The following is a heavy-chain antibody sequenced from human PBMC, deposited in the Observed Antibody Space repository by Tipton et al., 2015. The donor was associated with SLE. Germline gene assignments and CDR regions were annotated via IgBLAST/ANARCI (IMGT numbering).Heavy chain of an antibody. Sequence: QVQLVQSGAEVKKPGSSVKVSCRASGDTFRNSAISWVRQAPGQGLEWMGGIIPMFGAENYPQKFQGRVTVTMDESTITAYMELKSLKSEDTAVYFCAKGPTFGGVMGFLQHWGQGTLVSVSS. CDR1: GDTFRNSA. CDR3: AKGPTFGGVMGFLQH. V-gene: IGHV1-69*01. D-gene: IGHD3-16*01. J-gene: IGHJ1*01. CDR2: IIPMFGAE.